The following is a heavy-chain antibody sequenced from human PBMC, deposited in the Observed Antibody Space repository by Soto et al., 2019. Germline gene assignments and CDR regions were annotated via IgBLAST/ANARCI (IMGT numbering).Heavy chain of an antibody. Sequence: QVQLVQSGAEVKKPGSSVKVSCKASGGTFSSYAISWVRQAPGQGLEWMGGIIPIFGTANYAQKFQGRVTITADESTSTAYMELSSLRSEDTAVSLLRFLEWLLSGWFDPWGQGTLVTVSS. CDR3: RFLEWLLSGWFDP. CDR2: IIPIFGTA. CDR1: GGTFSSYA. D-gene: IGHD3-3*01. V-gene: IGHV1-69*01. J-gene: IGHJ5*02.